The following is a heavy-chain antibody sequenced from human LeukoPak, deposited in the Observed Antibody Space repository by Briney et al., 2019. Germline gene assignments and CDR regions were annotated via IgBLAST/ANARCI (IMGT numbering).Heavy chain of an antibody. J-gene: IGHJ4*02. Sequence: GGSLRLSCAASGSTFSSYSMNWVRQAPGKGLEWVSSISSSSSYIYYADSVKGRFTISRDNAKNSLYLQMNSLRAEDTAVYYCARERRCSSTSCPFDYWGQGTLVTVSS. CDR3: ARERRCSSTSCPFDY. CDR1: GSTFSSYS. V-gene: IGHV3-21*01. CDR2: ISSSSSYI. D-gene: IGHD2-2*01.